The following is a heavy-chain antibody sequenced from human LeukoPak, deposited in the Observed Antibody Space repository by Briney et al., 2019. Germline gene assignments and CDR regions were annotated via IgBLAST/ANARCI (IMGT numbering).Heavy chain of an antibody. D-gene: IGHD3-22*01. J-gene: IGHJ6*03. V-gene: IGHV1-8*01. CDR1: GYTFTSYY. Sequence: ASVKVSCKASGYTFTSYYINWVRQATGQGLEWMGWMNPNSGNTGYAQKFQGRVTMTRNTSISTAYMELSSLRSEDTAVYYCARWRYYYDSSGSKYYYMDVWGKGTTVTISS. CDR3: ARWRYYYDSSGSKYYYMDV. CDR2: MNPNSGNT.